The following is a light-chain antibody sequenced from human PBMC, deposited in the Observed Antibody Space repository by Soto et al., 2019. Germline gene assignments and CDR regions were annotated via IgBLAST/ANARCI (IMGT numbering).Light chain of an antibody. CDR2: KVS. V-gene: IGKV2-30*02. CDR1: QSPVHRDGNTY. Sequence: DVVVTQSPLSLPVTLGQAASISCRSSQSPVHRDGNTYLSWFRQRPGQSPRRLIYKVSNREAGVPDRFSGSGSGTDSTLKISRVEAEDVGLYYCMQGSHWPPITFGQGTRLEIK. J-gene: IGKJ5*01. CDR3: MQGSHWPPIT.